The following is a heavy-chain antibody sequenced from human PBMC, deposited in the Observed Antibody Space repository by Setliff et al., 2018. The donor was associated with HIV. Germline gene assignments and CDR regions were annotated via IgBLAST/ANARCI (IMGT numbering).Heavy chain of an antibody. Sequence: ASVKVSCKASGYTFITYYMHWVQQAPGQGLEWMGIINPSGGSTNYAQKFQGRVTMTRDTSTSTVYMELSSLRSEDTAVYYCARDHMSVGAWVGATSRGLFQHWGQGTLVTVSS. CDR1: GYTFITYY. CDR2: INPSGGST. CDR3: ARDHMSVGAWVGATSRGLFQH. D-gene: IGHD1-26*01. V-gene: IGHV1-46*01. J-gene: IGHJ1*01.